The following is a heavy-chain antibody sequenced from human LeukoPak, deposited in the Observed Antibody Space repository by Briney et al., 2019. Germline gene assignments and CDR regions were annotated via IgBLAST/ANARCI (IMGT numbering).Heavy chain of an antibody. D-gene: IGHD3-10*02. V-gene: IGHV3-48*03. Sequence: GGSLRLSCAASGFSFNTYWMHWVRQAPGKGLEWVSYISSSGSTIYYADSVKGRFTISRDNAKNSLYLQMNSLRAEDTAVYYCAELGITMIGGVWGKGTTVTISS. J-gene: IGHJ6*04. CDR2: ISSSGSTI. CDR1: GFSFNTYW. CDR3: AELGITMIGGV.